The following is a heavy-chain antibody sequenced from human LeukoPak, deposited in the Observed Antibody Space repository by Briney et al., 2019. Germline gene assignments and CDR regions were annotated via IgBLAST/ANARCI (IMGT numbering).Heavy chain of an antibody. D-gene: IGHD3-10*01. V-gene: IGHV3-30*02. J-gene: IGHJ6*03. CDR2: IRYDGSNK. CDR1: GFIFSSYG. Sequence: TGGSLRLSCAASGFIFSSYGMHWVRQAPGKGLEWVAFIRYDGSNKYYADSVKGRFTISRDNSKNTLYLQMNSLRAEDTAVYYCAKRYGSGSYYYYYYYMDVWGKGTTVTISS. CDR3: AKRYGSGSYYYYYYYMDV.